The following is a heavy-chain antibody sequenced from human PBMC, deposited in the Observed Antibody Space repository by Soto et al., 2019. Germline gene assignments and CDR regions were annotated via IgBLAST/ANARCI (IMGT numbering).Heavy chain of an antibody. J-gene: IGHJ6*02. D-gene: IGHD3-10*01. Sequence: QVQLVQSGAEVKKPGASVKVSCKASGYTFTSYYMHWVRQAPGQGLEWMGIINHSGGSTSYAQKFQGRVNMTRDTSTFTVYMEPSSLRSEDTAVYYCARDTPTYGSGSYGYNGMDVWGQGTTVTVSS. CDR3: ARDTPTYGSGSYGYNGMDV. V-gene: IGHV1-46*01. CDR1: GYTFTSYY. CDR2: INHSGGST.